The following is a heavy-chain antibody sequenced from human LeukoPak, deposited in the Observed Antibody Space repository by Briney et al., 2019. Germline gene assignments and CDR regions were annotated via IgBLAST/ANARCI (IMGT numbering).Heavy chain of an antibody. CDR1: GFTFSSYA. V-gene: IGHV3-30-3*01. Sequence: GGSLRLSCAASGFTFSSYAMHWVRQAPGKGLEWVAVISYDGSNKYYADSVKGRFTISRDNSKNTLYLQMNSLRAEDTAVYYCAGEGVAAAVIGYYYYGMDVWGQGTTVTVSS. CDR2: ISYDGSNK. J-gene: IGHJ6*02. D-gene: IGHD6-13*01. CDR3: AGEGVAAAVIGYYYYGMDV.